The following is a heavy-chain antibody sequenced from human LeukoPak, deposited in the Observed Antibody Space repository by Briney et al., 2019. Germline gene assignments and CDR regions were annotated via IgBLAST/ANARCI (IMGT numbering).Heavy chain of an antibody. J-gene: IGHJ6*02. CDR2: ISYDGNNQ. V-gene: IGHV3-30-3*01. CDR1: GFTFSSYE. D-gene: IGHD3-3*01. Sequence: PGGSLRLSCAASGFTFSSYEMNWVRQAPGKGLEWVAVISYDGNNQYYADSVKGRFTIARDNSKNTLYLQMNSLRGDDTAAYYCARGFGVGSMDVWGRGTTVTVSS. CDR3: ARGFGVGSMDV.